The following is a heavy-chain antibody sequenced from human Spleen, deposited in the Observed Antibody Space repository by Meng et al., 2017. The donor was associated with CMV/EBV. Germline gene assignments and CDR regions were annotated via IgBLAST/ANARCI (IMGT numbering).Heavy chain of an antibody. J-gene: IGHJ4*02. Sequence: ETLSLTCAASGFTFSNYWMGWVRQAPGKGLEWVANIKQDGSEKYYVDSVKGRFTISRDNAKKSVYLQMNSLRAEDTAVYYCAPLIPPGDWGQGTLVTVSS. CDR1: GFTFSNYW. CDR2: IKQDGSEK. D-gene: IGHD2-21*01. V-gene: IGHV3-7*01. CDR3: APLIPPGD.